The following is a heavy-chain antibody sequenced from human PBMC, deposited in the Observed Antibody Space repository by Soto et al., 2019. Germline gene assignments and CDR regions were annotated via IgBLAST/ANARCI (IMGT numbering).Heavy chain of an antibody. CDR3: ARGDCSSTSCYERYYYYYGMDV. CDR2: INPNSGGT. Sequence: ASVKVSCKASGYTFTGYYMHWVRQAPGQGLEWMGWINPNSGGTNYAQKFQGWVTMTRDTSISTAYMELSRLRSDDTAVYYCARGDCSSTSCYERYYYYYGMDVWGQGTTVTV. CDR1: GYTFTGYY. D-gene: IGHD2-2*01. V-gene: IGHV1-2*04. J-gene: IGHJ6*02.